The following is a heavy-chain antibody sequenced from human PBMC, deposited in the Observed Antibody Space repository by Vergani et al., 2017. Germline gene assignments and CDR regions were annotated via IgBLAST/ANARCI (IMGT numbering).Heavy chain of an antibody. Sequence: QVQLVQSGAEVKKPGASVKVSCKVSGYTLTELSMHWVRQAPGKGLEWMGGFDPEDGETIYAQKLQGRVTMTEDTSTDTAYMGLSSLRSEDTAVYYCATAAGSSGYYSHNLFDPWGQGTLVTVSS. V-gene: IGHV1-24*01. D-gene: IGHD3-22*01. CDR2: FDPEDGET. J-gene: IGHJ5*02. CDR1: GYTLTELS. CDR3: ATAAGSSGYYSHNLFDP.